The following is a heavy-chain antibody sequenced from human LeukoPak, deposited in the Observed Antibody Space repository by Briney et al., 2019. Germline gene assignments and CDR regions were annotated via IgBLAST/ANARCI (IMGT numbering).Heavy chain of an antibody. CDR3: TRIGYDSSGYHPFDY. CDR1: GGSFSGYY. J-gene: IGHJ4*02. Sequence: SETLSLTCAVYGGSFSGYYWSWIRQPPGKGLEWIGEINHSGSTNYNPSLKSRVTISVDTSKNQFSLKLSSVTAADTAVYYCTRIGYDSSGYHPFDYWGQGTLVTVSS. D-gene: IGHD3-22*01. CDR2: INHSGST. V-gene: IGHV4-34*01.